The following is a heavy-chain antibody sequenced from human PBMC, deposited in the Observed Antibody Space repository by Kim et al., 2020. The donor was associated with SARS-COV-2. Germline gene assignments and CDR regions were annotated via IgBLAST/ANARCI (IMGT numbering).Heavy chain of an antibody. CDR2: ISSNAYGGTT. D-gene: IGHD1-26*01. V-gene: IGHV3-49*04. Sequence: GGSLRLSCTASGFTFSDYAMSWVRQAPGKGLEWVGFISSNAYGGTTEYAATVKGRFSISSDDSKSIAFLQMNSLKTEDTAVYDCTRAHNIGGCAYYYYYYMGVWCEGTTVTAAS. CDR1: GFTFSDYA. CDR3: TRAHNIGGCAYYYYYYMGV. J-gene: IGHJ6*03.